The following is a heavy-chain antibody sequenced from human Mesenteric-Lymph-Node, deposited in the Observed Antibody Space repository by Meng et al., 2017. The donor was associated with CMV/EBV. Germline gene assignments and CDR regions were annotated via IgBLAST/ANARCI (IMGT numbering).Heavy chain of an antibody. D-gene: IGHD6-6*01. CDR2: IYYSGST. Sequence: GSLRLSCTVSGGSISSSSYYWGWIRQPPGKGLEWIGSIYYSGSTYYNPSLKSRVTISVDTSKNQFSLKLSSVTAADTAVYYCARGGFFGLVLGGMDVWGQGTTVTVSS. J-gene: IGHJ6*02. CDR1: GGSISSSSYY. V-gene: IGHV4-39*07. CDR3: ARGGFFGLVLGGMDV.